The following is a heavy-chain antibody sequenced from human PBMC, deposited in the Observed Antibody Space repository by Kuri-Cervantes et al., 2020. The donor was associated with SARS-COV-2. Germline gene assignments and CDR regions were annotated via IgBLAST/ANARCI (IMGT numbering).Heavy chain of an antibody. D-gene: IGHD3-9*01. V-gene: IGHV4-30-4*08. CDR1: GFTFSSYA. Sequence: SLRLSSAASGFTFSSYAMSWVRQAPGKGLEWVGYIYYSGSTYYNPSLKSRVTISVDTSKNQFSLKLSSVTAADTAVYYCARAPFEGDAFDIWGQGTMVTVSS. CDR2: IYYSGST. CDR3: ARAPFEGDAFDI. J-gene: IGHJ3*02.